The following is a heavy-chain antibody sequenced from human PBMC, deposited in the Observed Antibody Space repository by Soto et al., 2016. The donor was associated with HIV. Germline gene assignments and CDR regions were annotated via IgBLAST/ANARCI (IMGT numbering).Heavy chain of an antibody. CDR3: GRVIGYYSSFAWPQFTTITRYS. Sequence: QVQLQESGPGLVRPSETLSLTCHVSGTSIQTNYWNWMRLSPGKGLEWIGYLYHNGSVHYSSAFRRRVSMSLDIVGESTLLKMRSVTAADTAHYYCGRVIGYYSSFAWPQFTTITRYSWDKGTTVIVSS. CDR1: GTSIQTNY. J-gene: IGHJ6*04. D-gene: IGHD4-4*01. CDR2: LYHNGSV. V-gene: IGHV4-59*01.